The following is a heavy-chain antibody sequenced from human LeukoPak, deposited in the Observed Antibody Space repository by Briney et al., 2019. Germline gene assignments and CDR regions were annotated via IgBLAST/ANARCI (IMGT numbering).Heavy chain of an antibody. Sequence: SETLSLTCAVSGYSISSAYYWGWIRQPPGKGLEWIGSIYHSGSTYYNPSLKSRVTISVDTSKNQFSLKLSSVTAADTAVYYCARSITMASTDYWGQGTLVTVSS. J-gene: IGHJ4*02. D-gene: IGHD3-10*01. CDR3: ARSITMASTDY. V-gene: IGHV4-38-2*01. CDR1: GYSISSAYY. CDR2: IYHSGST.